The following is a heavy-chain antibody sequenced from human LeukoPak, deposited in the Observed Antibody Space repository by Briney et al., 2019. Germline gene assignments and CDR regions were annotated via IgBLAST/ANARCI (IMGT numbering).Heavy chain of an antibody. CDR3: ARVIAARRHGDFDY. J-gene: IGHJ4*02. CDR2: ISGSGGST. CDR1: GFTFSSYA. V-gene: IGHV3-23*01. Sequence: PGGSLRLSCAASGFTFSSYAMSWVRQAPGKGLEWVSAISGSGGSTYYADSVKGRFTISRDNAKNSLYLQMNSLRAEDTAVYYCARVIAARRHGDFDYWGQGTLVTVSS. D-gene: IGHD6-6*01.